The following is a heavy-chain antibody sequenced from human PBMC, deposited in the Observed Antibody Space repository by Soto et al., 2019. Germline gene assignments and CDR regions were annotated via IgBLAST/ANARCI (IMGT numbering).Heavy chain of an antibody. CDR3: VSSRSAIYGDAFDV. CDR1: GDSISSYF. J-gene: IGHJ3*01. D-gene: IGHD2-2*01. Sequence: QLQESGPGLVKPSEPLSLTCSVSGDSISSYFKNWIRQPPGKGLEWIGCIYDDGSTKYNPSLESRVTILIDTSKNEFSLRLRSVTSADTAVYYCVSSRSAIYGDAFDVWGQGTMVTVSS. V-gene: IGHV4-59*03. CDR2: IYDDGST.